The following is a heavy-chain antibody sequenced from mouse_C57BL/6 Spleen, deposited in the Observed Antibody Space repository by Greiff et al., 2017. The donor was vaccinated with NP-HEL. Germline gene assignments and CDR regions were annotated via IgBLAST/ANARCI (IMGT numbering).Heavy chain of an antibody. CDR3: ARPYYSNYGGFAY. Sequence: QVQLKQSGPELVTPGASVKISCKASGYAFSSSWMNWVKQRPGKGLEWIGRIYPGDGDTNYNGKFKGKATLTADKSSSTAYMQLSSLTSEDSAVYFCARPYYSNYGGFAYWGQGTLVTVSA. J-gene: IGHJ3*01. CDR2: IYPGDGDT. D-gene: IGHD2-5*01. V-gene: IGHV1-82*01. CDR1: GYAFSSSW.